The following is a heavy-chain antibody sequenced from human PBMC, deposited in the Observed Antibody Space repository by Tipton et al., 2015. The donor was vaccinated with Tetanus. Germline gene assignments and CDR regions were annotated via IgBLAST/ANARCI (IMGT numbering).Heavy chain of an antibody. CDR1: GYTLTNYY. J-gene: IGHJ6*02. CDR3: ARDRGDYIYYGMDV. CDR2: IDPNSGGT. D-gene: IGHD3-22*01. Sequence: QLVQSGAEMKKPGASVKVSCTASGYTLTNYYIYWVRQAPGQGLERMGWIDPNSGGTVYAQKFKGRVTMTRDTSISTAYMELRSLRSDDTAVYYCARDRGDYIYYGMDVWGPGTTVTVS. V-gene: IGHV1-2*02.